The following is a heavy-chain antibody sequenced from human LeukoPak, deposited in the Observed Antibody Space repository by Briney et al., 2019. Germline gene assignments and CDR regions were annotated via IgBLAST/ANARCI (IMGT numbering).Heavy chain of an antibody. V-gene: IGHV4-34*01. J-gene: IGHJ6*02. Sequence: PSETLSLTCAVYGGSFSGYYWSWIRQPPGKGLEWIGEINHSGSTNYNPSLKSRVTISVDTSKNQFSLKLSSVTAADTAVYYCASGLYYYYGMDVWDQGTTVTVSS. CDR1: GGSFSGYY. CDR3: ASGLYYYYGMDV. CDR2: INHSGST.